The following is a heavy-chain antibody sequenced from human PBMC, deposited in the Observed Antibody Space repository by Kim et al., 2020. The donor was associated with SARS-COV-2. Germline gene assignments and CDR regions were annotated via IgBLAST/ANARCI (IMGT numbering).Heavy chain of an antibody. D-gene: IGHD2-21*02. V-gene: IGHV3-49*02. CDR3: TRTRGLVVVAATYFDY. Sequence: ASVKGGFTISRDDSESIAYLQMNSLKTEDTAIYYCTRTRGLVVVAATYFDYWGQGTLVTVSS. J-gene: IGHJ4*02.